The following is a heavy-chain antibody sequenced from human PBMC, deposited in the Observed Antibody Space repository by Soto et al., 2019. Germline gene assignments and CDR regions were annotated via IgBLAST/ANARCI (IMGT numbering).Heavy chain of an antibody. CDR3: ADVGGDSTGDYSLDL. Sequence: ASVKVSCKVSGSTFTSNGIGWVRQAPGQGLERMGWISTYNENMDTAPQLQGRLTMTTDTSTTTAYMELTNLKFDDTALYYCADVGGDSTGDYSLDLWSQGTTVTVSS. D-gene: IGHD5-18*01. CDR1: GSTFTSNG. V-gene: IGHV1-18*04. CDR2: ISTYNENM. J-gene: IGHJ5*02.